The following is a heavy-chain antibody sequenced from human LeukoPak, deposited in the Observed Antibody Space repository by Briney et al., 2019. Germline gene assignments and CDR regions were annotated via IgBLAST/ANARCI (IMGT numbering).Heavy chain of an antibody. D-gene: IGHD1-26*01. CDR3: ASRVGEPTDY. CDR1: GYTFTSY. V-gene: IGHV1-24*01. J-gene: IGHJ4*02. Sequence: ASVKVSCKASGYTFTSYDFNWVRQAPGKGLEWMGGFDPEDGETIYAQKFQGRVTMTEDTSTDTAYVELSSLRSEDTAVYYCASRVGEPTDYWGQGTLVTVSS. CDR2: FDPEDGET.